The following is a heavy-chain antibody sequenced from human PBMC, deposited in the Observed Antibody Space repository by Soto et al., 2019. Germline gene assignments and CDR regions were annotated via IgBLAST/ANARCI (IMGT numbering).Heavy chain of an antibody. CDR1: GYTFTSYG. D-gene: IGHD5-12*01. CDR3: AREGWLQHTAYYYYGMDV. J-gene: IGHJ6*02. Sequence: ASVTVSCQASGYTFTSYGIIWVRQAPGQGLEWMGWISAYNGNTNYAQKLQGRVTMTTDTSTSTAYMELRSLRSDDTAVYYCAREGWLQHTAYYYYGMDVWGQGTTVTVSS. CDR2: ISAYNGNT. V-gene: IGHV1-18*01.